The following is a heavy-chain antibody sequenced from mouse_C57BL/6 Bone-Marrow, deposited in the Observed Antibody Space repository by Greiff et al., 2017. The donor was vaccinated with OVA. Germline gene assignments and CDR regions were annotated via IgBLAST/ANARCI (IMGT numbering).Heavy chain of an antibody. CDR3: AREGITTVGYYAMDY. D-gene: IGHD1-1*01. J-gene: IGHJ4*01. V-gene: IGHV1-61*01. Sequence: QVQLQQPGAELVRPGSSVKLSCKASGYTFTSYWMDWVKQRPGQGLEWIGNIYPSDSETHYNQKFKDKATLTVDKSSSTAYKQLSSLTSEDSAVYYCAREGITTVGYYAMDYWGQGTSVTVSS. CDR2: IYPSDSET. CDR1: GYTFTSYW.